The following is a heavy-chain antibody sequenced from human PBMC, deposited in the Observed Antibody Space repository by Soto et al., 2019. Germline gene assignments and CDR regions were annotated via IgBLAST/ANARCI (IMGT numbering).Heavy chain of an antibody. CDR3: ARARLRAVYAFDI. V-gene: IGHV4-31*03. Sequence: TVSGGSVSSGAYYWTWIRQRPGKGLEWIGYIYYSGSTYYSPSLKSRLSISLDTSKNQFSLRLSSVTAADTAMYYCARARLRAVYAFDIWGQGTMVTVSS. CDR1: GGSVSSGAYY. CDR2: IYYSGST. J-gene: IGHJ3*02. D-gene: IGHD5-12*01.